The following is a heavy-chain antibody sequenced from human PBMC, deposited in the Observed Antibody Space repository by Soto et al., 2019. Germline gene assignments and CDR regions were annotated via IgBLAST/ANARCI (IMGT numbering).Heavy chain of an antibody. CDR1: GDSVSSNSAA. J-gene: IGHJ6*02. D-gene: IGHD3-10*01. CDR2: TYYRSKWYN. CDR3: ARAGYGSGSYYPYYYGMDV. V-gene: IGHV6-1*01. Sequence: PSQTLSLTCALSGDSVSSNSAAWNWIRQSPSRGLEWLGRTYYRSKWYNDYAVSVKSRITINPDTSKNQFSLQLNSVTPEDTAVYYCARAGYGSGSYYPYYYGMDVWGQGTTVTVSS.